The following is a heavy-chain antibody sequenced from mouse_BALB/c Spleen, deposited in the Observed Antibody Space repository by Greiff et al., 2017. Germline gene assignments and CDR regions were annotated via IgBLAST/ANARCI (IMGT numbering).Heavy chain of an antibody. D-gene: IGHD1-1*01. V-gene: IGHV5-6-5*01. CDR3: ARGGYGSSYFDY. J-gene: IGHJ4*01. CDR1: GFTFSSYA. CDR2: ISSGGST. Sequence: EVMLVESGGGLVKPGGSLKLSCAASGFTFSSYAMSWVRQTPEKRLEWVASISSGGSTYYPDSVKGRFTISRDNARNILYLQMSSLRSEDTAMYYCARGGYGSSYFDYWGQGTSVTVSS.